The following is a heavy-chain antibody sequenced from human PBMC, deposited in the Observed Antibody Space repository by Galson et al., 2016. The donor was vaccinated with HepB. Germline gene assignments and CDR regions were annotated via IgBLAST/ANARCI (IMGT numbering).Heavy chain of an antibody. CDR3: ASIPPIMDCTGTSCYDYGMDV. D-gene: IGHD2-2*01. J-gene: IGHJ6*02. V-gene: IGHV1-24*01. CDR1: GYTLTELS. Sequence: SVKVSCKVSGYTLTELSMHWVRQAPGKGLEWMGGFDPEDGETIYAQKFQDRVTMTEDTSTDTAYMELSSLRSEDTAVYYCASIPPIMDCTGTSCYDYGMDVWGQGTTVTVSS. CDR2: FDPEDGET.